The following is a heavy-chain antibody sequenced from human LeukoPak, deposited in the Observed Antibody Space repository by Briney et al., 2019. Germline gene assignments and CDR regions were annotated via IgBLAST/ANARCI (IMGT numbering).Heavy chain of an antibody. CDR1: GLTFSDYE. J-gene: IGHJ4*03. Sequence: AGGSMRPSCAVSGLTFSDYEMNWVRQAPDKGLEWLSFIDRSANDMRYAESVKGRFTISRDNTRNSLYLQMNSLRAEDTGVYYCVTDNPGIIDFSTCGQGDLFSVSS. CDR3: VTDNPGIIDFST. D-gene: IGHD3/OR15-3a*01. V-gene: IGHV3-48*03. CDR2: IDRSANDM.